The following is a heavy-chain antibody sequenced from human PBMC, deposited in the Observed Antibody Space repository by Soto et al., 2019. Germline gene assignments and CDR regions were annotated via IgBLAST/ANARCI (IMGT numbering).Heavy chain of an antibody. CDR3: ARDGSNYAYFDY. J-gene: IGHJ4*02. Sequence: VAVISYDGSNKYYADSVKGRFTISRDNSKNTLYLQMNSLRAEDTAVYYCARDGSNYAYFDYWGQGTLVTVSS. CDR2: ISYDGSNK. D-gene: IGHD4-4*01. V-gene: IGHV3-30-3*01.